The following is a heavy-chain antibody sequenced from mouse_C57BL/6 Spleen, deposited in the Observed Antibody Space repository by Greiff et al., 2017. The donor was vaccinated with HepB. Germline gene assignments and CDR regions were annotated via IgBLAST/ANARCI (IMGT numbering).Heavy chain of an antibody. Sequence: QVQLQQPGPELVKPGASVKISCKASGYTFSSSWMHWVKQRPGQGLEWIGRIYPGDGDTNYNEKFKSKATLTADKSSSTAYMQLSSLTSEDSAVYFCARPERGCRRECFDYWGQGTTLTVSS. CDR1: GYTFSSSW. CDR2: IYPGDGDT. J-gene: IGHJ2*01. CDR3: ARPERGCRRECFDY. V-gene: IGHV1-82*01.